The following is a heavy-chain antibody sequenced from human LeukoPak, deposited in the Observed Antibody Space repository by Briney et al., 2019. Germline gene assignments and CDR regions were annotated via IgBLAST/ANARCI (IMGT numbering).Heavy chain of an antibody. CDR3: ARADYYYDSSGLYYFDY. CDR1: GYTFTSYS. D-gene: IGHD3-22*01. J-gene: IGHJ4*02. Sequence: VASVKVSCKASGYTFTSYSISWVRQAPGQGLEWMGWISAYNGNTNYAQKLQGRVTMTTDTSTSTAYMELRSLRSDDTAVYYCARADYYYDSSGLYYFDYWGQGTPVTVSS. CDR2: ISAYNGNT. V-gene: IGHV1-18*01.